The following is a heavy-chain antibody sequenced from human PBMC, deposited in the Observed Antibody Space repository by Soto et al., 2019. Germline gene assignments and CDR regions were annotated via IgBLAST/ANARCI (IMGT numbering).Heavy chain of an antibody. V-gene: IGHV3-23*01. J-gene: IGHJ4*02. CDR3: AKDTRLGIAEAGRNLGFDY. CDR1: GFTFSSYA. Sequence: EVQLLESGGGLVQPGGSLRLSCAASGFTFSSYAMSWVRQAPGKGLEWVSAISRSGSRTNYADSVKGRFTISRDNSKNPLYLQMNSLRAEDTAVYYCAKDTRLGIAEAGRNLGFDYWGQGTLVTVSS. D-gene: IGHD6-13*01. CDR2: ISRSGSRT.